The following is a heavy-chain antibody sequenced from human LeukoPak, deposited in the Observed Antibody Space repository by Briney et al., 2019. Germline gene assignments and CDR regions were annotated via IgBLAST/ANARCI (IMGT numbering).Heavy chain of an antibody. CDR2: INPNSGGT. V-gene: IGHV1-2*02. J-gene: IGHJ5*02. D-gene: IGHD3-10*01. CDR1: GYTFTGYY. CDR3: ARPPMVRGVSWFDP. Sequence: ASVKVSCKASGYTFTGYYIHWVRRAPGQGLEWMGWINPNSGGTNYAQKFQGRVTMTRDTSISTAYMDLSRLRSDDTAVYYCARPPMVRGVSWFDPWGQGTLVTVSS.